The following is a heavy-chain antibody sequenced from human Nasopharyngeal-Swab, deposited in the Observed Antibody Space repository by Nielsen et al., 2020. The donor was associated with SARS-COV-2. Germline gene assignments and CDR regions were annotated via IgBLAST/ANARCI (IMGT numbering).Heavy chain of an antibody. V-gene: IGHV3-21*01. CDR2: ISSSSSYI. D-gene: IGHD5-18*01. J-gene: IGHJ4*02. CDR3: ARDLYQLWFLFDY. Sequence: RQAPGKGLEWVSSISSSSSYIYYADSVKGRFTISRDNAKNSLYLQMNSLRAEDTAVYYCARDLYQLWFLFDYWGQGTLVTVSS.